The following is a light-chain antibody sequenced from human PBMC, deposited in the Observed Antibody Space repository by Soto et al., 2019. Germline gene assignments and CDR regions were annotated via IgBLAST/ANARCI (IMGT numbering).Light chain of an antibody. J-gene: IGLJ1*01. Sequence: QSVLTQPPSTSGTPGQRVTISCSGSSSNIGSNTVNWYQQLPGTAPKLLIYGDNNRPSGVPDRFSGSKSGTSASLAITRLQAEDEADYYCQSYDISLHNYVFGTGTKLTVL. CDR2: GDN. V-gene: IGLV1-44*01. CDR1: SSNIGSNT. CDR3: QSYDISLHNYV.